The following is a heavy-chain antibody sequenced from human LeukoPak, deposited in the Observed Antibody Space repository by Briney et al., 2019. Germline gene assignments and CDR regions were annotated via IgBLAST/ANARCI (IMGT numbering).Heavy chain of an antibody. CDR2: IIPIFGTA. CDR1: GGTFSSYA. CDR3: ARDKIGGIQLWLGQGV. D-gene: IGHD5-18*01. Sequence: SVKVSCKASGGTFSSYAISWVRQAPGQGLEWMGGIIPIFGTANYAQKFQGRVTITTDESTSPAYMELSSLRSEDTAVYYCARDKIGGIQLWLGQGVWGKGTTVTVSS. V-gene: IGHV1-69*05. J-gene: IGHJ6*04.